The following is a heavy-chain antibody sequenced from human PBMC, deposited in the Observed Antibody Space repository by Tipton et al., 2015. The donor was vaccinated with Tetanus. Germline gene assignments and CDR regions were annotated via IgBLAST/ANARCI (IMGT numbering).Heavy chain of an antibody. CDR2: INHRGGN. Sequence: LRLSCAVSGGSFSSFYWSWIRQPPGKGLEWIGEINHRGGNSYNPSLESRVTISVDTAKNQFSLKMNSVTAADTAVYYCARDQGGGRVVRLNWFDPWGQGMLVTVSS. D-gene: IGHD6-6*01. CDR1: GGSFSSFY. CDR3: ARDQGGGRVVRLNWFDP. V-gene: IGHV4-34*09. J-gene: IGHJ5*02.